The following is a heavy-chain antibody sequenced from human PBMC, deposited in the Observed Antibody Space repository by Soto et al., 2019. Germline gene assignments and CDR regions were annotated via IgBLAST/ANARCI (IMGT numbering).Heavy chain of an antibody. Sequence: VKVSCKASGFDFGSFGIQFLRQTRGRGLEWIGWIVVASGRTNYARQFQGRVAFSRDMSSTTAYMDLYDLKSDDTAVYFCSADHPHTANGWAVWGQGTTVTVSS. CDR1: GFDFGSFG. CDR2: IVVASGRT. J-gene: IGHJ6*02. CDR3: SADHPHTANGWAV. V-gene: IGHV1-58*02.